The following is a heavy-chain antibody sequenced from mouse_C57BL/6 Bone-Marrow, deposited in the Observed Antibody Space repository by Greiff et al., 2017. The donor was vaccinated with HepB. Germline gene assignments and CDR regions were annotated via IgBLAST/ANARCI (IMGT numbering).Heavy chain of an antibody. D-gene: IGHD1-1*01. CDR3: ARLIITTVVATYYYAMDY. J-gene: IGHJ4*01. CDR1: GFTFSDYY. CDR2: ISNGGGST. Sequence: EVQGVESGGGLVQPGGSLKLSCAASGFTFSDYYMYWVRQTPEKRLEWVAYISNGGGSTYYPDTVKGRFTISRDNAKNTLYLQMSRLKSEDTAMYYCARLIITTVVATYYYAMDYWGQGTSVTVSS. V-gene: IGHV5-12*01.